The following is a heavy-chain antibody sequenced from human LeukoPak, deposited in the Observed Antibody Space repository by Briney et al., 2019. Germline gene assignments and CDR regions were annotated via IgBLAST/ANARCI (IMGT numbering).Heavy chain of an antibody. D-gene: IGHD6-19*01. V-gene: IGHV4-39*01. CDR3: ARHVRGIAVAGTNWFDP. CDR2: IYYSGST. Sequence: SETLSLTCTVSGGSISSSSYYWGWIRQPPGKGLEWIGSIYYSGSTYYNPSLKSRVTISVDTSKNQFSLKLSSVTAADTAVYYCARHVRGIAVAGTNWFDPWGQGTLVTVSS. CDR1: GGSISSSSYY. J-gene: IGHJ5*02.